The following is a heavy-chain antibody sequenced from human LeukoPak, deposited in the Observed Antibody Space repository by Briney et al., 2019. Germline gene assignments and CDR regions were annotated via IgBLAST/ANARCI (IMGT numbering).Heavy chain of an antibody. CDR2: IKKDGSET. Sequence: PGGSLRLSCAASGFTFSTSWMSWVRHVPGKGLEWVANIKKDGSETYYVDSVKGRFTISRDNAKNSLYLQMNSLRAEDTAMYYCAREGSSSPYYFDYWGQGTLVTVSS. D-gene: IGHD6-6*01. J-gene: IGHJ4*02. CDR3: AREGSSSPYYFDY. CDR1: GFTFSTSW. V-gene: IGHV3-7*03.